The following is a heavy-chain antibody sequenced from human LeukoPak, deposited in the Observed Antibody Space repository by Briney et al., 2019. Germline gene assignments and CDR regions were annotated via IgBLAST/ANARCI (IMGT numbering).Heavy chain of an antibody. J-gene: IGHJ6*02. Sequence: PGESLRLSCAASGFTFSSYSMNWVRQAPGKGLEWVSYISSSSSANYYADSVKGRFTISRDNAKNSLYLQMNSLRDEDTAVYYCARERFIGGNSYGLDVWGQGTTVTVSS. CDR3: ARERFIGGNSYGLDV. CDR1: GFTFSSYS. V-gene: IGHV3-48*02. CDR2: ISSSSSAN. D-gene: IGHD5-18*01.